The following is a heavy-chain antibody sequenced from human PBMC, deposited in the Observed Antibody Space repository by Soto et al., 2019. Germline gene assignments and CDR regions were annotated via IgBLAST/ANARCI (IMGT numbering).Heavy chain of an antibody. CDR1: GFTFSSYA. Sequence: WGSLRLSCAASGFTFSSYAMSWVHQAPGKGLEWVSAISGSGGSTYYADSVKGRFTISRDNSKNTLYLQMNSLRAEDTAVYYCAKEGQLAQVVSRGYWGQGTLVTVSS. V-gene: IGHV3-23*01. CDR2: ISGSGGST. D-gene: IGHD3-22*01. J-gene: IGHJ4*02. CDR3: AKEGQLAQVVSRGY.